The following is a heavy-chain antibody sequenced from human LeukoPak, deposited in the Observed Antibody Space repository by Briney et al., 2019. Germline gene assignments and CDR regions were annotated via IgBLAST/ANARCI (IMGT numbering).Heavy chain of an antibody. Sequence: GGSLRLSCAASGFTFSSYAMSWVRQAPGKGLEWVSAISGSGGSTYYADSVKGRFTISRDNAKNSLYLQMNSLRAEDTAVYYCARGRSAFDYWGQGTLVTVSS. CDR2: ISGSGGST. CDR1: GFTFSSYA. CDR3: ARGRSAFDY. J-gene: IGHJ4*02. V-gene: IGHV3-23*01.